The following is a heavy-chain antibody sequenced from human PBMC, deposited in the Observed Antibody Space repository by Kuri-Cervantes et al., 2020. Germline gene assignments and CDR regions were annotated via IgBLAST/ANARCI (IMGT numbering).Heavy chain of an antibody. CDR2: ISAYNGDT. J-gene: IGHJ4*02. V-gene: IGHV1-18*03. CDR1: GYTFTSYG. D-gene: IGHD6-6*01. Sequence: ASVKVSCKASGYTFTSYGISWVRQAPGQGLEWMGWISAYNGDTNYAQKLQGRVTMTTDTSTSTAYMELSSQRSEDIDVYYCARQSIAARVLDYWGQGTLVTVSS. CDR3: ARQSIAARVLDY.